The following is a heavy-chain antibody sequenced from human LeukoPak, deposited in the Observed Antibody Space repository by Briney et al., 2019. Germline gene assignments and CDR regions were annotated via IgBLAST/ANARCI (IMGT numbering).Heavy chain of an antibody. CDR2: IRSKAYGGTT. D-gene: IGHD6-6*01. Sequence: GGSLRLSCIASGFTFGDYAMSWVRQAPGKGLEWVGFIRSKAYGGTTEYAASVKGRFTISRDDSKSIAYLQMNSLRAEDTAVYYCAKAGSSSAPDYWGQGTLVTVSS. CDR3: AKAGSSSAPDY. V-gene: IGHV3-49*04. J-gene: IGHJ4*02. CDR1: GFTFGDYA.